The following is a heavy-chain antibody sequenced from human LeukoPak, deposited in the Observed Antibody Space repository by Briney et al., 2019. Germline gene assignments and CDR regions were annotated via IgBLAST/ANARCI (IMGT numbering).Heavy chain of an antibody. CDR2: ISYDGSNK. J-gene: IGHJ4*02. Sequence: GGSLRLSCAASGFTFSSYSMNWVRQAPGKGLEWVAVISYDGSNKYYADSVKGRFTISRDNSKNTPYLQMNSLRAEDTAVYYCASWSAAGDFDYWGQGTLVTVSS. D-gene: IGHD6-13*01. V-gene: IGHV3-30*03. CDR3: ASWSAAGDFDY. CDR1: GFTFSSYS.